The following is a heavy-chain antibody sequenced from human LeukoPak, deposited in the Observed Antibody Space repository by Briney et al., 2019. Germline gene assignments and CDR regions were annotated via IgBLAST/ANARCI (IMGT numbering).Heavy chain of an antibody. D-gene: IGHD1-26*01. CDR1: GFTFSSYS. Sequence: GGSLRLSCAASGFTFSSYSVNWVRQAPGKGLEWVSSISSSSSYIYYADSVKGRFTISRDNAKNSLYLQMNSLRAEDTAVYYCASLGATVAFDIWGQGTMVTVSS. J-gene: IGHJ3*02. CDR2: ISSSSSYI. CDR3: ASLGATVAFDI. V-gene: IGHV3-21*01.